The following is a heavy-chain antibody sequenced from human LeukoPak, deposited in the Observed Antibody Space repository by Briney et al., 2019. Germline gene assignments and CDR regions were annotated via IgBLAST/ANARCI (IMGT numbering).Heavy chain of an antibody. D-gene: IGHD3-22*01. Sequence: GGSLRLSCAASGFTFSTYTMNWVRQAPGKGLEWVGRTRNKANSYTTEYAASVKGRFTISRDDSKNSLYLQMNSLKTEDTAVYYCARGGYYYDSSGYYDYWGQGTLVTVSS. J-gene: IGHJ4*02. CDR1: GFTFSTYT. V-gene: IGHV3-72*01. CDR3: ARGGYYYDSSGYYDY. CDR2: TRNKANSYTT.